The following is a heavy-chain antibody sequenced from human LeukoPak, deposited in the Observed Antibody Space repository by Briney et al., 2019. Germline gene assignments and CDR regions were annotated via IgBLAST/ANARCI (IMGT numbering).Heavy chain of an antibody. J-gene: IGHJ4*02. CDR3: ARESDVDTAMFVYYFDY. Sequence: GASVKVSCKASGGTFSSYAISWVRQAPGQGLEWMGGIIPIFGTANYAQKLQGRVTITADESTSTAYMELSSLRSEDTAVYYCARESDVDTAMFVYYFDYWGQGTLVTVSS. D-gene: IGHD5-18*01. CDR1: GGTFSSYA. CDR2: IIPIFGTA. V-gene: IGHV1-69*13.